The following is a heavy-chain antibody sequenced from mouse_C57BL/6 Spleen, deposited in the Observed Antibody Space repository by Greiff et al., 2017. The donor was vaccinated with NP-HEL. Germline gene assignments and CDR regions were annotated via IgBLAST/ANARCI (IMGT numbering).Heavy chain of an antibody. CDR2: INPNNGGT. CDR3: ARWNDGYYYFDD. CDR1: GYTFTDYN. J-gene: IGHJ2*01. Sequence: EVQLQQSGPELVKPGASVKIPCKASGYTFTDYNMDWVKQSHGKSLEWIGDINPNNGGTIYNQKFKGKATLTVDKSSSTAYMELRSLTAEDTAVYYWARWNDGYYYFDDWGQGTTLTVSS. D-gene: IGHD2-3*01. V-gene: IGHV1-18*01.